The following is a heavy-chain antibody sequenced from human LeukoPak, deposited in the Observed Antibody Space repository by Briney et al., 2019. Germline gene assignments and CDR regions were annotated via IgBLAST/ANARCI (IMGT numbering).Heavy chain of an antibody. CDR1: GGSFSGYY. CDR3: ARGVIAVAVNYYYHYMDV. V-gene: IGHV4-34*01. J-gene: IGHJ6*03. CDR2: INHSGST. Sequence: SETLSLTCAVYGGSFSGYYWSWIRQPPGKGLEWIGEINHSGSTNYNPSLKSRVTISVDTSKNQFSLKLSSVTAADTAVYYCARGVIAVAVNYYYHYMDVWGKGTTVTVSS. D-gene: IGHD6-19*01.